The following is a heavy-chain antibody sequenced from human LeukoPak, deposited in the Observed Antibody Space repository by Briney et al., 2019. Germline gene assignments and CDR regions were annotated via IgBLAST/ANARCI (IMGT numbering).Heavy chain of an antibody. D-gene: IGHD3-22*01. CDR1: GFTFSSYW. CDR3: ARDSETYYYDSSGYFWDYYYGMDV. CDR2: IKQDGSEK. J-gene: IGHJ6*02. Sequence: GSLRLSCAASGFTFSSYWMSWVRQAPGKGLEWVANIKQDGSEKYYVDSVKGRFTISRDNAKNSLYLQMNSLRAEDTAVYYCARDSETYYYDSSGYFWDYYYGMDVWGQGTTVTVSS. V-gene: IGHV3-7*01.